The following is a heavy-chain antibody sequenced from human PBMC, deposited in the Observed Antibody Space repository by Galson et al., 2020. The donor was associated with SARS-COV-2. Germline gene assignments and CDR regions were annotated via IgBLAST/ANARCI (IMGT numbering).Heavy chain of an antibody. Sequence: GRPPRLYRAASGFPSRDYSTSSHRHAPAKALASVSYIPTCGSTIYYADSVKGRCTISRDNAKNSLYLQMNSLRAEDTAVDYCARGHSGGSSDYYYDGMDVWGQGTTVTVSS. V-gene: IGHV3-11*01. CDR3: ARGHSGGSSDYYYDGMDV. J-gene: IGHJ6*02. CDR1: GFPSRDYS. D-gene: IGHD2-15*01. CDR2: IPTCGSTI.